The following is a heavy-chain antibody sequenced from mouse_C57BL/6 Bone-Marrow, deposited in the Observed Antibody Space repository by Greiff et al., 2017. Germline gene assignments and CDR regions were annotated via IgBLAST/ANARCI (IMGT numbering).Heavy chain of an antibody. Sequence: QVQLQQPGAELVRPGTSVKLSCKASGYTFTSYWMHWVKQRPGQGLEWIGVIDPSDSYTNYNQKFKGKATLTVDTSSSTAYMQLRSLTSEDSAVYYWAKLGLAYWGQGTLVTVSA. J-gene: IGHJ3*01. CDR1: GYTFTSYW. V-gene: IGHV1-59*01. CDR3: AKLGLAY. D-gene: IGHD4-1*01. CDR2: IDPSDSYT.